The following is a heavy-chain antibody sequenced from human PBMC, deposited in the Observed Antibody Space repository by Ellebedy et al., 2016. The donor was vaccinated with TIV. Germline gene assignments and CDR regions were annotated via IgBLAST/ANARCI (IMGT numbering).Heavy chain of an antibody. CDR1: GGSISGYY. Sequence: MPSETLSLACTVSGGSISGYYWGWIRQPPGKGLEWIGYIYYSGITDYNPSLRSRVIISVDTSKNQLSLKLSSVTAADAAMYYCARWNGGFDYWGQGTLVTVSS. CDR3: ARWNGGFDY. D-gene: IGHD1-1*01. CDR2: IYYSGIT. J-gene: IGHJ4*02. V-gene: IGHV4-59*08.